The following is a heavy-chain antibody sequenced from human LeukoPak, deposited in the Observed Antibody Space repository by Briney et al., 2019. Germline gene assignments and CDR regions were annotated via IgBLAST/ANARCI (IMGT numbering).Heavy chain of an antibody. D-gene: IGHD1-26*01. Sequence: GGSLRLSCAASEFTFSSYWMSWVRQAPGKGLEWVANIKQDGSEKCYVDSVKGRFTISRDNAKNLLDLQMNSLRVEDTAVYYCASGWGATSAFDIWGQGTMVTVSS. V-gene: IGHV3-7*01. CDR2: IKQDGSEK. CDR3: ASGWGATSAFDI. CDR1: EFTFSSYW. J-gene: IGHJ3*02.